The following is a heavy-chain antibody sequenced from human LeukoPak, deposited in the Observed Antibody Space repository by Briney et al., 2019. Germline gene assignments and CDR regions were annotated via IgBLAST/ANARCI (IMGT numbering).Heavy chain of an antibody. Sequence: GGSLRLSCIAPRFTFSSSAMSWVRQAPGKGLGWVSDINGSGGRTYYADSVYGRFTISRDNAKNSLYLQMNSPAAEDTAVYCCGSGGKSYPDLDYWGQGILVTVSS. J-gene: IGHJ4*02. D-gene: IGHD3-10*01. CDR1: RFTFSSSA. CDR2: INGSGGRT. CDR3: GSGGKSYPDLDY. V-gene: IGHV3-23*01.